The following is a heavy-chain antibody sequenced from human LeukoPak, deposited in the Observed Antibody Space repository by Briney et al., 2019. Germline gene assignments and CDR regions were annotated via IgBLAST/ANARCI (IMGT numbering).Heavy chain of an antibody. Sequence: GGSLRLSCAASGFTFSSYGMHWVRQAPGKGLAWEAFIRYDGSNKYYADSVKGRFTISRDNSKNTLYLQMNSLRAEDTAVYYCAKAACSSTSCYIDYWGQGTLVTVSS. CDR1: GFTFSSYG. CDR3: AKAACSSTSCYIDY. CDR2: IRYDGSNK. D-gene: IGHD2-2*02. V-gene: IGHV3-30*02. J-gene: IGHJ4*02.